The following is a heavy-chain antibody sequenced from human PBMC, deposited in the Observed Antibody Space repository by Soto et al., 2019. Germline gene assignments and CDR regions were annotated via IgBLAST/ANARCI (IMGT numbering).Heavy chain of an antibody. V-gene: IGHV4-61*01. D-gene: IGHD6-19*01. CDR3: ARGGQWLVSGNWFDP. CDR2: IYYSGST. J-gene: IGHJ5*02. Sequence: PSETLSLTCTVSVGSVSSGSYYWSWIRHPPGKGLEWIGYIYYSGSTNYNPSLKSRVTISVDTSKNQFSLKLSSVTAADTAVYYCARGGQWLVSGNWFDPWGQGTLVTVSS. CDR1: VGSVSSGSYY.